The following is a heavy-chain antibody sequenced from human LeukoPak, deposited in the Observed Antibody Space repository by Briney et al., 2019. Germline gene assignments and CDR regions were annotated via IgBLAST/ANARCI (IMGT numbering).Heavy chain of an antibody. V-gene: IGHV3-30*02. Sequence: GGSLRLSCAASGFTFSSYGMHWVRQAPGKGLEWVAFIRYDGSNKYYADSVKGRFTISRDNSKNTLYLQMNSLRAEDTAVYYCAKVDTYYYDSSGYYGGYYFDYWGQGTLVTVSS. J-gene: IGHJ4*02. CDR3: AKVDTYYYDSSGYYGGYYFDY. CDR1: GFTFSSYG. CDR2: IRYDGSNK. D-gene: IGHD3-22*01.